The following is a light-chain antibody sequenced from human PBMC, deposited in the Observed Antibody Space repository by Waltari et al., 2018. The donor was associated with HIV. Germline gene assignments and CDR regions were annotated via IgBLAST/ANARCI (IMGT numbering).Light chain of an antibody. CDR3: QQYGSSPLYS. CDR2: GAS. Sequence: EIVLTPSPPTLSLSPWQSATLSCRASQKISNTYLAWYQQKPGQPPRLLIYGASSRATGIPDRFSGSGSGTDFTLSISRLEPEDFAVYYCQQYGSSPLYSFGQGTKLEIK. J-gene: IGKJ2*03. V-gene: IGKV3-20*01. CDR1: QKISNTY.